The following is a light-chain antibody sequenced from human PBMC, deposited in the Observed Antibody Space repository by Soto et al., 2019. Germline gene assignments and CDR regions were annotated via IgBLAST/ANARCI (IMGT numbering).Light chain of an antibody. CDR3: QNYNGAPWT. V-gene: IGKV1-27*01. J-gene: IGKJ1*01. CDR1: RGISNY. Sequence: DIQMTQSPSSLSASVGDRVTITCRASRGISNYLVWYQQKPGKVPKLLIYAASTLQSGVPSRFSGSGSGTDFTLTISSLQPEDVATYYCQNYNGAPWTFGQGTKVDIK. CDR2: AAS.